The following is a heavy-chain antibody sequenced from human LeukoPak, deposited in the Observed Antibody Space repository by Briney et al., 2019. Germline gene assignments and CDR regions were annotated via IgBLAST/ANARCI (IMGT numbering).Heavy chain of an antibody. D-gene: IGHD5-18*01. CDR3: ARGGYSYGYLNWFDR. V-gene: IGHV4-59*01. J-gene: IGHJ5*02. CDR1: GCSISSYY. Sequence: SETLSLTCTVSGCSISSYYWSWMRQPPGKGLEWVGYIYYSGNTNYNPSLKSRVTISVDTCQNQFSVKLSSVTDADTGVYYCARGGYSYGYLNWFDRWGQGSLVTVSS. CDR2: IYYSGNT.